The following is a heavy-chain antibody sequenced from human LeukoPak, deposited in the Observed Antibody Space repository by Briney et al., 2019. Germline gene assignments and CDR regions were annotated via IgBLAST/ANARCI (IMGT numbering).Heavy chain of an antibody. CDR2: IYPGDSDT. Sequence: GESLKISCKGSGYSFTSYWIGWVRQMPGKGLEWMGIIYPGDSDTRYSPSFQGQVTISADKSISTAYLQWSSLKASDTAMYYCARLPHYCSGGSCYYYYGMDVWGQGTTVTVSS. D-gene: IGHD2-15*01. CDR3: ARLPHYCSGGSCYYYYGMDV. V-gene: IGHV5-51*01. CDR1: GYSFTSYW. J-gene: IGHJ6*02.